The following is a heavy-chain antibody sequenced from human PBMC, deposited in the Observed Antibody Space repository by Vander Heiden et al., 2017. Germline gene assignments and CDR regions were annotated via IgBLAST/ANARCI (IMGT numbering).Heavy chain of an antibody. D-gene: IGHD6-19*01. CDR1: VRTSTSYA. Sequence: QLQLVQSGAEVKQPGSSVKVSSQASVRTSTSYAISWVRQAPGQGLEWMGGIIPIFGTANYAQKFQGRVTITADESTSTAYMELSSLRSEDTAVYYWARVWAPGYSSGWLDYWGQGTLVTVSS. CDR2: IIPIFGTA. J-gene: IGHJ4*02. V-gene: IGHV1-69*01. CDR3: ARVWAPGYSSGWLDY.